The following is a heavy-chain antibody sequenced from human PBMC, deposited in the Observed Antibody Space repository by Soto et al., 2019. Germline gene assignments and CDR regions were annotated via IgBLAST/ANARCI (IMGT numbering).Heavy chain of an antibody. V-gene: IGHV1-3*01. CDR1: VYTFTSYA. D-gene: IGHD3-22*01. CDR2: INAGSGNT. CDR3: ARGEWLLRYPSFDY. J-gene: IGHJ4*02. Sequence: ASVKVSCKASVYTFTSYALHSVRQAPGQRLEWVGWINAGSGNTKYSQKFQGRVTITGDTSASTAYMELSSLRSEDTAVYYCARGEWLLRYPSFDYWGQGTLVTVSS.